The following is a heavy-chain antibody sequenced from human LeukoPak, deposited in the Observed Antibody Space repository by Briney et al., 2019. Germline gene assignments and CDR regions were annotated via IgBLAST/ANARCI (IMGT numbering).Heavy chain of an antibody. D-gene: IGHD2-15*01. CDR2: IWYDGSNK. J-gene: IGHJ4*02. CDR3: ARDLSSPGPHSPHSMTLDY. V-gene: IGHV3-33*01. CDR1: GFTLSSYG. Sequence: GGSLRLSCAASGFTLSSYGMHWVRQAPGKGLEWVAVIWYDGSNKYYADSVKGRFTISRDHSKNTLYLQMNSLRAEDTAVYYCARDLSSPGPHSPHSMTLDYWGQGTLVTVCS.